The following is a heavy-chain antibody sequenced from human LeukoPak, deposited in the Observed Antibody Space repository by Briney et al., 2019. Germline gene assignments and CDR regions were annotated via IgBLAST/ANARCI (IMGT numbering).Heavy chain of an antibody. Sequence: ASVKVSCKASGYTFTSYGISWVRQAPGQGLEWMGWISAYNGNTNYAQKLQGRVTMTTDTSTSTAYMELRSPRSDDTAVYYCARGGDIVVVPAAFDYWGQGTLVTVSS. J-gene: IGHJ4*02. V-gene: IGHV1-18*01. CDR2: ISAYNGNT. CDR1: GYTFTSYG. CDR3: ARGGDIVVVPAAFDY. D-gene: IGHD2-2*01.